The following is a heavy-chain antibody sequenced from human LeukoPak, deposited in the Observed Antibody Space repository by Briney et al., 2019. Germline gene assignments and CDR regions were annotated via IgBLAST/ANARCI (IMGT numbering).Heavy chain of an antibody. D-gene: IGHD2-15*01. CDR2: IYYSGST. V-gene: IGHV4-59*01. Sequence: SETLSLTCTVSGGSISSYYWSWIRQPPGKGLEWIGYIYYSGSTNYNPSLKSRVTISVDTSKNQFSLKLSSVTAADTAVYYCARLVSALWFDPWGQGTLVTVSS. CDR1: GGSISSYY. CDR3: ARLVSALWFDP. J-gene: IGHJ5*02.